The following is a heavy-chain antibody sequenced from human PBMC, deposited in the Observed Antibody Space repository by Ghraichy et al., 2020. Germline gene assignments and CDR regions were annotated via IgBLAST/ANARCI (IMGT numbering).Heavy chain of an antibody. J-gene: IGHJ6*02. Sequence: ASVKVSCKASGYTFTGYYMHWVRQAPGQGLEWMGWINPNSGGTNYAQKFQGWVTMTRDTSISTAYMELSRLRSDDTAVYYCARGNYDSPLYGMDVWGQGTTVTVSS. CDR2: INPNSGGT. V-gene: IGHV1-2*04. CDR3: ARGNYDSPLYGMDV. CDR1: GYTFTGYY. D-gene: IGHD3-22*01.